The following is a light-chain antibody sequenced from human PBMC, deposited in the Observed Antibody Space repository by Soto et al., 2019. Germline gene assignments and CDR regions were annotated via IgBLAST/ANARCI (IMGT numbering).Light chain of an antibody. V-gene: IGKV3-11*01. CDR1: PGVDRY. J-gene: IGKJ3*01. CDR2: DTS. CDR3: QPRRDSPPG. Sequence: EIVLKQSPATLSLSPGETATLSCRASPGVDRYLAWYQQKVGQSPRLIIYDTSNRATGVPPRFSGPGYGTGFTLTITSLQPEDYALYFCQPRRDSPPGLGPGTRVEIK.